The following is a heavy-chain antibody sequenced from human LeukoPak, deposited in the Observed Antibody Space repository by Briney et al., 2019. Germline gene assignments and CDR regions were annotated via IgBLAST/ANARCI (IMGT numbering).Heavy chain of an antibody. J-gene: IGHJ4*02. V-gene: IGHV3-23*01. CDR3: AKKGLLVTSYYFDY. Sequence: PGGSLRLSCAASGFTFSRHAMSWVRQAPGKGLEWVSPISGSGGSTYYADSVKGRFTISRDNSNNTLYLQMNSLRAEDTAVYYCAKKGLLVTSYYFDYWGQGTLVTVSS. CDR2: ISGSGGST. CDR1: GFTFSRHA. D-gene: IGHD3-9*01.